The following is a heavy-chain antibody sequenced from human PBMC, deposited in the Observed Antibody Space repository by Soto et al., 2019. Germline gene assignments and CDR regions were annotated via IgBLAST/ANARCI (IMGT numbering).Heavy chain of an antibody. J-gene: IGHJ6*03. CDR3: ARAVPALYYYYMDV. CDR1: GGSCSGYC. D-gene: IGHD2-2*01. CDR2: INHSGST. V-gene: IGHV4-34*01. Sequence: ASETLPLTRAVDGGSCSGYCWSWIRQHPGKGLEWIGEINHSGSTNYNPSLKSRVTISVDTSKNQFSLKLSSVTAADTAVYYCARAVPALYYYYMDVWGKGTTVTVSS.